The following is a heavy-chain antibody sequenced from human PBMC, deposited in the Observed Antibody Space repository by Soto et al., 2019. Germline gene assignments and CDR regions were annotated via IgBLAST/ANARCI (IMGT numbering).Heavy chain of an antibody. CDR3: AINRGSGYPMYYDLDV. Sequence: EVQLLESGGGLVQPGGSLRLSCAVSEFTFSAYAMSWVRQAPGKGLEWVSAIRRGGDRKFYADSVQGRFSISRDDSKKTLYLQMDGLRAEGTAVYHCAINRGSGYPMYYDLDVWGQGTTVTVSS. D-gene: IGHD7-27*01. CDR2: IRRGGDRK. J-gene: IGHJ6*02. V-gene: IGHV3-23*01. CDR1: EFTFSAYA.